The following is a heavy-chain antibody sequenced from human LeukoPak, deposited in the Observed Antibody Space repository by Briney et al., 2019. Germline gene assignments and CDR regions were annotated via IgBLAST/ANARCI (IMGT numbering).Heavy chain of an antibody. CDR1: GFTFSSYS. D-gene: IGHD6-19*01. V-gene: IGHV3-21*01. CDR3: ARDGSGWSRDY. Sequence: PGGSLRLSCAASGFTFSSYSMNWVRQAPGKGLEWVSSISSSSSYIYYADSVKGRFTISRDNAKNSVFLQMDSLGDEDTGVYYCARDGSGWSRDYWGHGTLVTVSS. J-gene: IGHJ4*01. CDR2: ISSSSSYI.